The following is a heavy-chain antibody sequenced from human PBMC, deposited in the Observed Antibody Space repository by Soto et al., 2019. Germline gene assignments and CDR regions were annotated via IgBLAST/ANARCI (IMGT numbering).Heavy chain of an antibody. CDR2: IIPIFGTA. V-gene: IGHV1-69*06. J-gene: IGHJ6*02. CDR3: AGDHSSRNYYYGMEV. D-gene: IGHD6-13*01. CDR1: GGTFSSYA. Sequence: SVKVSVKASGGTFSSYALSWVRQAPGQGLEWMGGIIPIFGTANYAQKFQGRVTITADKSTSKAYMELSSLRSEDTAVYYCAGDHSSRNYYYGMEVGGQGTTVTVSS.